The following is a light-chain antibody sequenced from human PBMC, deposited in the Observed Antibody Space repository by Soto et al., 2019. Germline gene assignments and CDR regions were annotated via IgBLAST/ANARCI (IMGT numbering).Light chain of an antibody. CDR3: QQANSFPQVT. J-gene: IGKJ4*01. Sequence: EIVLTQSPATLSVSPGERATLSCRASQSVSSNLAWYQQKPGQAPRLLIYGASTRATGIPARFSGSGSGTEFTLTISSLQPEDFATYYCQQANSFPQVTFGGGTKVDIK. CDR2: GAS. V-gene: IGKV3-15*01. CDR1: QSVSSN.